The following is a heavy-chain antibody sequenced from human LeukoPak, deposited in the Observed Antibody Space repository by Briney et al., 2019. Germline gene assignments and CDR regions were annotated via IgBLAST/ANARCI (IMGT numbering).Heavy chain of an antibody. J-gene: IGHJ4*02. D-gene: IGHD7-27*01. CDR1: GGSISSYY. CDR3: ARLHWGSGGSGSFDF. V-gene: IGHV4-39*02. CDR2: ISSTGNT. Sequence: SETLSLTCTVSGGSISSYYWGWIRQSPGKGLEWIGIISSTGNTYYNPSLKSRLTISVDGSKNHFSLNLGSVTAADTAVFYCARLHWGSGGSGSFDFWGQGTLVTVSS.